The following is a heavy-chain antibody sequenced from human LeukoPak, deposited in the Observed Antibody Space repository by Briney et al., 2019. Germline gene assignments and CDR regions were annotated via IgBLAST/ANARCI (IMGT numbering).Heavy chain of an antibody. Sequence: GRSLRLSCAASGFTFDDYAMHWVRQAPGKGLEWVSGISWNSGSIGYADSVKGRFTISRDNAKNSLYLQMNSLRAEDMALYYCASARPNWGAIDYWGQGTLVTVSS. V-gene: IGHV3-9*03. CDR3: ASARPNWGAIDY. J-gene: IGHJ4*02. D-gene: IGHD7-27*01. CDR1: GFTFDDYA. CDR2: ISWNSGSI.